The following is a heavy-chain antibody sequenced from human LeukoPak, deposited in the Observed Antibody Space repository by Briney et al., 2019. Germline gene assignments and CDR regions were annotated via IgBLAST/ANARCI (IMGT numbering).Heavy chain of an antibody. D-gene: IGHD7-27*01. Sequence: ASVKVSCKASGYTSTSYYMHWVRQAPGQGLEWMGIINPSGGSTSYAQKFQGRVTMTRDMSTSTVYMELSSLRSEDTAVYCCARADAPGSYFDYWGQGTLVTVSS. J-gene: IGHJ4*02. CDR1: GYTSTSYY. CDR3: ARADAPGSYFDY. V-gene: IGHV1-46*01. CDR2: INPSGGST.